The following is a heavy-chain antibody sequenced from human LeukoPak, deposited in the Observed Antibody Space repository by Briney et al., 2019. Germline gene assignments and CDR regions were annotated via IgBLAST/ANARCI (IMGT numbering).Heavy chain of an antibody. J-gene: IGHJ4*02. D-gene: IGHD3-22*01. CDR2: IIPIFGTA. V-gene: IGHV1-69*05. CDR1: GGTFSSYA. Sequence: SVKVSCKASGGTFSSYAISWVRQAPGQGLEWMGRIIPIFGTANNAQKFQGRVTITTDESTSTAYMELSSLRSEDTAVYYCARDSLAYYYDSSGYYYFDYWGQGTLVTVSS. CDR3: ARDSLAYYYDSSGYYYFDY.